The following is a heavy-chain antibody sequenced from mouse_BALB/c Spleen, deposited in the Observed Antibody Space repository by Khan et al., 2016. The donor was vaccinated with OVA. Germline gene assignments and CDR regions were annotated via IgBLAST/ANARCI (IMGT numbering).Heavy chain of an antibody. CDR1: GFTFSSYA. D-gene: IGHD2-14*01. V-gene: IGHV5-6-5*01. CDR2: ISSGGSN. J-gene: IGHJ2*01. CDR3: AREAYRNDEYYFDY. Sequence: EVELVESGGGSVKPGGSLKLSCAVSGFTFSSYAMSWVRQTPEKRLEWVASISSGGSNYYPDSVKGRFTFSREKTRNILDLQMSSLRSEDMAMYYCAREAYRNDEYYFDYWGQGTTLTVSS.